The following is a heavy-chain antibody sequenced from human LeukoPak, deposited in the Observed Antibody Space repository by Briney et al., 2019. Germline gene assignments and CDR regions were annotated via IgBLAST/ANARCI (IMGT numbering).Heavy chain of an antibody. J-gene: IGHJ4*02. CDR2: LFHSGTR. Sequence: SETLSLTCTVSGVSITSYYWSWVRQPPGKGLEWVGYLFHSGTRSYNPSLRSRVTISADTTKTQIFLTLNSTTAADTAVYYCARRRGWKQQLVYFDYWGQGTLASVSS. CDR3: ARRRGWKQQLVYFDY. D-gene: IGHD1-1*01. CDR1: GVSITSYY. V-gene: IGHV4-59*08.